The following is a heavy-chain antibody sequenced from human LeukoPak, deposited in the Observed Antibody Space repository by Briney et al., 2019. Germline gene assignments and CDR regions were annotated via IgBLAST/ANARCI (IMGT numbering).Heavy chain of an antibody. D-gene: IGHD6-19*01. CDR3: ARANTYSSGWYKGAFDI. V-gene: IGHV4-30-2*01. CDR1: GGSISSGGYS. J-gene: IGHJ3*02. Sequence: SETLSLTCAVSGGSISSGGYSWRWIRQPPGKGLVWIGYIYHSGSTYYYPSLKSRVTISVDRSKNQFSLKLSSVTAADTAVYYCARANTYSSGWYKGAFDIWGQGTMVTVSS. CDR2: IYHSGST.